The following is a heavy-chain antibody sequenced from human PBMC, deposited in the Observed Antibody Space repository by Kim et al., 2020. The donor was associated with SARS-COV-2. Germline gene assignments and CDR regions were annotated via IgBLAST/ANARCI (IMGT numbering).Heavy chain of an antibody. D-gene: IGHD6-19*01. CDR2: IYYSGTT. CDR3: ARSKGRWLGTSPHWFDS. J-gene: IGHJ5*01. Sequence: SETLSLTCSVSGGSISTGSYYWVWIRQPPGKGLEWIGSIYYSGTTYYNPSLKSRVTISVDTSKNQFSLKLTSVTAADTAVYYCARSKGRWLGTSPHWFDSAGQGTLVTVSA. CDR1: GGSISTGSYY. V-gene: IGHV4-39*01.